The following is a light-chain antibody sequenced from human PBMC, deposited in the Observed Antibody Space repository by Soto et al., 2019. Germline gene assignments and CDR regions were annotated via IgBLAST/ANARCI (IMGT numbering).Light chain of an antibody. V-gene: IGKV1-39*01. CDR1: QSIKTY. CDR2: AAS. Sequence: DIQMTQSPSSLSTSVGDRVTITCRASQSIKTYLNWYQQKLGKAPKLLIYAASSLQSGVPSRFSGSGSETDFTLTISSLQPEDFTTYSCQHSTTWTFGQGTKVDIK. J-gene: IGKJ1*01. CDR3: QHSTTWT.